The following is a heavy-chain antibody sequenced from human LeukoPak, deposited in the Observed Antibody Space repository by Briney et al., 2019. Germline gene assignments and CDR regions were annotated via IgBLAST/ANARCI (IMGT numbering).Heavy chain of an antibody. D-gene: IGHD1-26*01. CDR1: GFTFDDYA. CDR3: AKARWSGSYNHFDY. CDR2: ISWNSGSI. Sequence: GGSLRLSCAASGFTFDDYAMHWVRQAPGKGLEWVSGISWNSGSIGYADSVKGRFTISRDNAKNSLYLQMNSLRAEDTALYYCAKARWSGSYNHFDYWGQGTLVTVSS. V-gene: IGHV3-9*01. J-gene: IGHJ4*02.